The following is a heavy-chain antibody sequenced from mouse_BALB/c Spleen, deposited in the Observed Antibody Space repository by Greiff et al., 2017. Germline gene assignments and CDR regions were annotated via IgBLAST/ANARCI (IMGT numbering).Heavy chain of an antibody. J-gene: IGHJ3*01. V-gene: IGHV5-12-2*01. Sequence: EGKLVESGGGLVQPGGSLKLSCAASGFTFSSYTMSWVRQTPEKRLEWVAYISNGGGSTYYPDTVKGRFTISRDNAKNTLYLQMSSLKSEDTAMYYCASSMITTPFAYWGQGTLVTVSA. D-gene: IGHD2-4*01. CDR2: ISNGGGST. CDR1: GFTFSSYT. CDR3: ASSMITTPFAY.